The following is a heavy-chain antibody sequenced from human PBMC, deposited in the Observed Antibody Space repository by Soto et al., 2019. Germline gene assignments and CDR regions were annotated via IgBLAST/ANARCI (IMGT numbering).Heavy chain of an antibody. CDR2: IYYTGNS. D-gene: IGHD6-19*01. CDR1: GGSISSYY. V-gene: IGHV4-59*01. CDR3: ARARTSSAVDFDY. Sequence: SETLSLTCTVSGGSISSYYWSCIRQPPGKGLEWIGYIYYTGNSNYNPSLKSRVTISVDTSKKQFSLKLTSLTAADTAVYYCARARTSSAVDFDYWGQGTLVTVSS. J-gene: IGHJ4*02.